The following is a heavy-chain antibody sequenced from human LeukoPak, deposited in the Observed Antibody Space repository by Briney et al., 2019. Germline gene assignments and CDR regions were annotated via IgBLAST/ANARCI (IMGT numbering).Heavy chain of an antibody. J-gene: IGHJ5*02. V-gene: IGHV3-13*01. Sequence: PGGSLRLSCAASGFTFSSYDMHWVRQATEKGLEWVSAIGTAGDTYYPGSVKGRFTISRENAKNSLYLQMNSLRAGDTAVYYCAREVTTGWFDPWGQGTLVTVSS. D-gene: IGHD1-1*01. CDR3: AREVTTGWFDP. CDR1: GFTFSSYD. CDR2: IGTAGDT.